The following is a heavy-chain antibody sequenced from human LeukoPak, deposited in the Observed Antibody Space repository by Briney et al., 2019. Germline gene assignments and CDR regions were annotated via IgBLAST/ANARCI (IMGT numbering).Heavy chain of an antibody. V-gene: IGHV3-7*01. J-gene: IGHJ4*02. Sequence: AGGSLRLSCAASGFTFNSYWTTWVRQAPGKGLESVANIKEDGSEKYYVDSMKGRFTISRDNAKNSLYLQMNSLRAEDTAVYYCARVGSGYALDCWGQGTLVTVSS. CDR3: ARVGSGYALDC. CDR2: IKEDGSEK. CDR1: GFTFNSYW. D-gene: IGHD5-12*01.